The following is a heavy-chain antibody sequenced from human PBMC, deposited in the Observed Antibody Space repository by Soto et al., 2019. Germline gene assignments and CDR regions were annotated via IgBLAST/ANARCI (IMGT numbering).Heavy chain of an antibody. V-gene: IGHV1-69*01. D-gene: IGHD6-6*01. CDR3: ASRSGYSSSSRGGGYFDY. Sequence: QVQLVQSGAEVKKPGSSVKVSCKASGGTFSSYAISWVRQAPGQGLEWMGGIIPIFGTANYAQKFQGRVTITADESTSTAYRELSSLRAEDTAVYYCASRSGYSSSSRGGGYFDYWGQGTLVTVSS. J-gene: IGHJ4*02. CDR2: IIPIFGTA. CDR1: GGTFSSYA.